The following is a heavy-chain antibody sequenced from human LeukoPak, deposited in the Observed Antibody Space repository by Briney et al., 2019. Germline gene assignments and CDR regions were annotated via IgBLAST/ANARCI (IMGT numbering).Heavy chain of an antibody. CDR1: RFTFSSYD. D-gene: IGHD6-19*01. Sequence: GGSLRLSCAASRFTFSSYDMSWVRQAPGKGLEWVSAISGSGGSTYYADSVKGRFTISRDNSKNTLYLQMNSLRAEDTAVYYCAKDKGYSSGLANYWGQGTLVTVSS. V-gene: IGHV3-23*01. CDR3: AKDKGYSSGLANY. J-gene: IGHJ4*02. CDR2: ISGSGGST.